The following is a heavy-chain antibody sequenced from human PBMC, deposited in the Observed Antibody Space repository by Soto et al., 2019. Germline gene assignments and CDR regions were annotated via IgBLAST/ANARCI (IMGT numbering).Heavy chain of an antibody. V-gene: IGHV6-1*01. CDR3: ARDSPPSGYCSSTSCPMEGWFDP. CDR2: TYYRSKWYN. CDR1: GDSVSSNSAA. D-gene: IGHD2-2*01. J-gene: IGHJ5*02. Sequence: SQTLSLTCAISGDSVSSNSAAWNWIRQSPSRGLEWLGRTYYRSKWYNDYAVSVKSRITINPDTSKNQFSLQLNSVTPEDTAVYYCARDSPPSGYCSSTSCPMEGWFDPWGQGTLVT.